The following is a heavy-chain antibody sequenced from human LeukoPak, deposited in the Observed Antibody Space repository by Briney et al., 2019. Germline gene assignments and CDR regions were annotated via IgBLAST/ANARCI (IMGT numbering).Heavy chain of an antibody. J-gene: IGHJ4*02. V-gene: IGHV3-9*01. CDR2: ISWNSGSI. Sequence: PGGSLRLSCAASGFTFDDYAMHWVRQAPGKGLGWVSGISWNSGSIGYADSVKGRFTISRDNAKNSLYLQMNSLRAEDTALYYCAKDTDYYDSSGITFDYWGQGTLVTVSS. CDR1: GFTFDDYA. D-gene: IGHD3-22*01. CDR3: AKDTDYYDSSGITFDY.